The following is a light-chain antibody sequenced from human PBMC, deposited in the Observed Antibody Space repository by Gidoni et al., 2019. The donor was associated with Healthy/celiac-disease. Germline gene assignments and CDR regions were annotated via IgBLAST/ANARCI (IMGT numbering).Light chain of an antibody. J-gene: IGKJ1*01. Sequence: EIVLTQSPGTLSLSPGERATLSCRASQSVSSSYLAWYQQKPGQAPRLLIYGASRRATGIPDRFSGSGSGTDFTLTLCRLEPEDFAVYYCQQYGSSLWTFXQXTKVEIK. CDR1: QSVSSSY. CDR2: GAS. CDR3: QQYGSSLWT. V-gene: IGKV3-20*01.